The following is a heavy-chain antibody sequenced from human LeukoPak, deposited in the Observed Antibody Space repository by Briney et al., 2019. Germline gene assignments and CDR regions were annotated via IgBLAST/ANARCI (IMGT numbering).Heavy chain of an antibody. V-gene: IGHV1-69*05. D-gene: IGHD3-10*01. Sequence: ASVKVSCKASGGTFSSYAISWVRQAPGQGLGWMGGIIPIFGTANYAQKFQGRVTITTDESTSTAYMELSSLRSEDTAVYYCAGDGYYGSGSYDYWGQGTLVTVSS. J-gene: IGHJ4*02. CDR2: IIPIFGTA. CDR3: AGDGYYGSGSYDY. CDR1: GGTFSSYA.